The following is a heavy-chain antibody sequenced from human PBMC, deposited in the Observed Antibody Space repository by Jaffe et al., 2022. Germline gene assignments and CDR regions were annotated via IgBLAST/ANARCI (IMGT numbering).Heavy chain of an antibody. CDR3: ASGELFTVFGL. D-gene: IGHD3-3*01. J-gene: IGHJ4*02. CDR1: GLTFNTFA. CDR2: ISGTGDNT. Sequence: DVHLLESGGGLVQPGGSVRLSCVASGLTFNTFAMSWVRQAPGKGLEWVSAISGTGDNTVYGDSVKGRFTISRDNSKNTLSLQMNSLTADDTAVYFCASGELFTVFGLWGQGTLVTVSS. V-gene: IGHV3-23*01.